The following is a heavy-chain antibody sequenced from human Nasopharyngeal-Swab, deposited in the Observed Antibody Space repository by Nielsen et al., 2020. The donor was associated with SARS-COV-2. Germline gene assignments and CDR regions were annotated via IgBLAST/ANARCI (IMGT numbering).Heavy chain of an antibody. CDR1: GFSFSDYY. D-gene: IGHD5/OR15-5a*01. CDR2: IKHRDDGGTA. Sequence: GESLKISCAASGFSFSDYYMSWIRQAPGKGLEWVGLIKHRDDGGTADYAAPVKGRFIISRDDSKNTLWLQMDSLKTEDTAVYYCTTGYSFYAHDGYWGQGTLVTVSA. V-gene: IGHV3-15*01. J-gene: IGHJ4*02. CDR3: TTGYSFYAHDGY.